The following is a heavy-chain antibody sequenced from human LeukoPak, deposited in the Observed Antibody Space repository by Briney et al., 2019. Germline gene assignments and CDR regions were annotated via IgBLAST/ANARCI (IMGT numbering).Heavy chain of an antibody. Sequence: GGSLRLSCAASVFTFSRYWMHWARQAPGKGLVWVSRINSDGSSTTYADSVKGRFTISRDNAKNTLYLQMNRLRAEDTALYYCAGNSSGYYYHYWGQGTLVTVSS. CDR3: AGNSSGYYYHY. V-gene: IGHV3-74*01. CDR1: VFTFSRYW. CDR2: INSDGSST. J-gene: IGHJ4*02. D-gene: IGHD3-22*01.